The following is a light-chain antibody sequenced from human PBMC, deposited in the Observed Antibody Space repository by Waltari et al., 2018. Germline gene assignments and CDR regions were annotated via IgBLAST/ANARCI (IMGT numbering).Light chain of an antibody. CDR1: SGSIASNY. CDR3: QSYDSSNRWV. Sequence: NFMLTQPHSVSESPGKTVTISCTRSSGSIASNYVQWYQQRPGSPPTTVIYEDNQSPSGVPDRCSGSIDSSSNSASLTISGLKTEDEADYYCQSYDSSNRWVFGGGTKLTVL. J-gene: IGLJ3*02. V-gene: IGLV6-57*01. CDR2: EDN.